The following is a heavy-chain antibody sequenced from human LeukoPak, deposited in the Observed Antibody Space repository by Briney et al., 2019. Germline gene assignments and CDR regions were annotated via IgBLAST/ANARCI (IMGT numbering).Heavy chain of an antibody. CDR2: ISWNSGSI. CDR3: AKGSTYYDFWSGYY. D-gene: IGHD3-3*01. CDR1: GFTFDDYA. Sequence: SLRLSCAASGFTFDDYAMHWVRQAPGKGLEWVSGISWNSGSIGYADSVKGRFTISRDNAKNSLYLQMNSLRAEDTALYYCAKGSTYYDFWSGYYWGQGTLVTVSS. V-gene: IGHV3-9*01. J-gene: IGHJ4*02.